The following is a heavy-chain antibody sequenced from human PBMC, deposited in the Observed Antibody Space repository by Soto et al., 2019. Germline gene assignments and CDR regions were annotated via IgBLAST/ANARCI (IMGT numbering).Heavy chain of an antibody. Sequence: PGESLKISCKGSGYSFSTYWIAWVRQMPGKGLEWMGIIFPSDSDTRYSPSFQGQVTIAADKSISTAYLQWSSLKASDTAMYYCARYGSYGFGNDAFDIWGQGTMVTVSS. CDR1: GYSFSTYW. CDR2: IFPSDSDT. D-gene: IGHD5-18*01. CDR3: ARYGSYGFGNDAFDI. V-gene: IGHV5-51*01. J-gene: IGHJ3*02.